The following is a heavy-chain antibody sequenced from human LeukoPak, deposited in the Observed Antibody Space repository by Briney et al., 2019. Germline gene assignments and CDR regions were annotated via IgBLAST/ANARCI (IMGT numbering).Heavy chain of an antibody. CDR3: ARDSRGTTVVTPDAFDI. CDR1: GFTFGDYY. Sequence: GGSLRLSCVGSGFTFGDYYMTWIRQAPGKGLEWLSYISSAAVTMYEADSVKGRFTISRDNAKNSLYLQMNSLRAEDTAVYYCARDSRGTTVVTPDAFDIWGQGTMVTVSS. V-gene: IGHV3-11*04. CDR2: ISSAAVTM. J-gene: IGHJ3*02. D-gene: IGHD4-23*01.